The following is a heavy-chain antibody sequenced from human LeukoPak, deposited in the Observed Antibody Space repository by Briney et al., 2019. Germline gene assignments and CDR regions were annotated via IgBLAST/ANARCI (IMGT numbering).Heavy chain of an antibody. CDR1: GFTFSDYN. CDR3: ARDPYSGGYGDYYYYYMDL. Sequence: GGSLRLSSAASGFTFSDYNMCGIRPAPGKGRGWVSYICSGGGTIYYADAVKGRFTISRDNAKNSLYLQMNSLRAEDTAVYYCARDPYSGGYGDYYYYYMDLWGQGTTVTISS. D-gene: IGHD1-26*01. CDR2: ICSGGGTI. V-gene: IGHV3-11*04. J-gene: IGHJ6*03.